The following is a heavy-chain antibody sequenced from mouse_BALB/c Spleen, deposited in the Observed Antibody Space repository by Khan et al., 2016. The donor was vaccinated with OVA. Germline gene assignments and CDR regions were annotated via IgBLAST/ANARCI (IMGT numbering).Heavy chain of an antibody. CDR2: IDPPNDYT. D-gene: IGHD3-3*01. CDR1: GLTIKDTY. CDR3: ARRARK. V-gene: IGHV14-3*02. J-gene: IGHJ2*01. Sequence: VQLQQSGAELVKSGATVKLSCKASGLTIKDTYMHWLKQWPEQGLEWIGRIDPPNDYTKYDQKFQGKATMTADTSSNTAYMQLSSLTSEDTAVYYCARRARKWCQGTTLTVSS.